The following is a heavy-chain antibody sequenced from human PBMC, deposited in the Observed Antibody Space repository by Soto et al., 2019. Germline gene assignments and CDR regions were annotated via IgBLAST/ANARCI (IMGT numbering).Heavy chain of an antibody. V-gene: IGHV3-48*01. CDR3: ARAAFGDFVGWFDP. CDR1: GFTFSSHG. CDR2: ISSSSDSI. D-gene: IGHD4-17*01. Sequence: GGSLRLSCAASGFTFSSHGLNWVRQAPGKGLEWVSYISSSSDSIYYTDSVKGRFTISRDNAKSSLYLQMNSLRAEDTAVYYCARAAFGDFVGWFDPWGQGALVTVSS. J-gene: IGHJ5*02.